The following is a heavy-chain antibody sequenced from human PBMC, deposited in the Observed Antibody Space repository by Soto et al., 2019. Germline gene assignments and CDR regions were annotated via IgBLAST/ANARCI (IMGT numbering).Heavy chain of an antibody. CDR2: VNYSGTT. J-gene: IGHJ4*02. V-gene: IGHV4-39*01. D-gene: IGHD7-27*01. Sequence: QLQLQESGPGLVKPSETLSLTCNVSGGFISSSSYYWGWIRQPPGKGLEWIGDVNYSGTTYNNPSLKSRVSISVDTSKNQFSLKLASVTAGDTAVYRCARRGGPGRSFDFWGQGILATVSS. CDR1: GGFISSSSYY. CDR3: ARRGGPGRSFDF.